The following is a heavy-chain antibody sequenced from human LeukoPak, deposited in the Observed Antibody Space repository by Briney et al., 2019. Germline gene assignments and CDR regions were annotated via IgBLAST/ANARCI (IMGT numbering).Heavy chain of an antibody. J-gene: IGHJ4*02. CDR1: GFVFSIYI. D-gene: IGHD3-16*01. Sequence: GGSLRLSCSASGFVFSIYIMYWVRQAPGKGPEYVSTISGSGNGASTYYADSVKGRFTISRDDSKSLLYLQMNGLRGEDTAVYYCVKDFGRVRGTPDSWGQGTLVTVSP. CDR2: ISGSGNGAST. V-gene: IGHV3-64D*06. CDR3: VKDFGRVRGTPDS.